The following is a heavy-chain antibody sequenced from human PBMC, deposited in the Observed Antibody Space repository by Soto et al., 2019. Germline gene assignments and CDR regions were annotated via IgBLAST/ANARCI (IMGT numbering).Heavy chain of an antibody. CDR2: IGGSGGNT. V-gene: IGHV3-23*01. CDR3: ARVASDYINSADH. CDR1: GFIFNAYA. D-gene: IGHD4-4*01. Sequence: EVQLLESGGALVKRGGPLRLSWEASGFIFNAYAMTWFRQAPGRGLEWVSAIGGSGGNTYYAASVKGRFTISRDNSKDTVDLEMNRLRVDDTAVYFCARVASDYINSADHWGQGILVTVSS. J-gene: IGHJ4*02.